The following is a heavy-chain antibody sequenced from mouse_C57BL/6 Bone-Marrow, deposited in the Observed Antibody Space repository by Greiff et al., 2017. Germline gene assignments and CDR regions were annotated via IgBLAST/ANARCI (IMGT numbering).Heavy chain of an antibody. CDR3: AREDYGSSSWFAY. CDR2: ISYDGSN. CDR1: GYSITSGYY. V-gene: IGHV3-6*01. D-gene: IGHD1-1*01. Sequence: EVQLKESGPGLVKPSQSLSLTCSVTGYSITSGYYWNWIRQFPGNKLEWMGYISYDGSNNYNPSLKNRISITRDTSKNQFFLKLNSVTTEDTATYYCAREDYGSSSWFAYWGQGTLVTVSA. J-gene: IGHJ3*01.